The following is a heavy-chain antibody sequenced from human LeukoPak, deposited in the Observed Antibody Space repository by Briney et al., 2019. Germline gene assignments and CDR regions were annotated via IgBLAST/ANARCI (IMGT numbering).Heavy chain of an antibody. J-gene: IGHJ4*02. D-gene: IGHD3-16*01. CDR3: ARVGDYALKD. CDR2: IYHSGNT. Sequence: PSETLSLTCVVSGGSISSSIYSWSWIRQPPGKGLEWIGNIYHSGNTYYNPSLKSRVTMSVDTSKNQFSLKLSSVTAADTAVYYCARVGDYALKDWGQGTLVTVSS. CDR1: GGSISSSIYS. V-gene: IGHV4-30-2*01.